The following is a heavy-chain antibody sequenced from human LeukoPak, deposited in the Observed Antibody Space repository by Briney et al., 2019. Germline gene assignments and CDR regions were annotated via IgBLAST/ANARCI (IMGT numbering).Heavy chain of an antibody. CDR2: IIPIFGTT. CDR3: ANGIAAAATDDVSYYYYHMDD. Sequence: ASVKVSCKTSGGTFNNYAITWERQAPGQGLEWMGGIIPIFGTTNYAQKFQGRVTITADISTSTAYMELSSLRSEDTAVYYCANGIAAAATDDVSYYYYHMDDWGQGTTVTVSS. D-gene: IGHD6-13*01. J-gene: IGHJ6*03. V-gene: IGHV1-69*06. CDR1: GGTFNNYA.